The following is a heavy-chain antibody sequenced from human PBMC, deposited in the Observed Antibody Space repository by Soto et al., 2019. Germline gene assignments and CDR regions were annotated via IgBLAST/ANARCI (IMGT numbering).Heavy chain of an antibody. CDR2: IYWDDDK. V-gene: IGHV2-5*02. CDR3: AHRLGEEPLGYCSGGSCYGRNWFDP. J-gene: IGHJ5*02. D-gene: IGHD2-15*01. CDR1: GFSLSTSGVG. Sequence: QITLKESGPTLVKPTQTLTLTCTFSGFSLSTSGVGVGWIRQPPGKALEWLALIYWDDDKRYSPSLKSRLTITKDTSKNQVVLTMTNMDPVDTATYYCAHRLGEEPLGYCSGGSCYGRNWFDPWGQGTLVTVSS.